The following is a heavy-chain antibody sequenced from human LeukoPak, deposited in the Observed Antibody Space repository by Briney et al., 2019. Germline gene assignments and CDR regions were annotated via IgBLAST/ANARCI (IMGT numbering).Heavy chain of an antibody. CDR3: ARGGQNFDFWRFDY. V-gene: IGHV3-23*01. Sequence: PGGSLRLSCAGSGFTFNDHATSWVRQAPGKGLEWVSSISGSGGSTYYADYVKGRSTISRDNSKKVVYFEMNSLRGEDTAVYFCARGGQNFDFWRFDYWGQGTL. CDR1: GFTFNDHA. D-gene: IGHD3-3*01. CDR2: ISGSGGST. J-gene: IGHJ4*02.